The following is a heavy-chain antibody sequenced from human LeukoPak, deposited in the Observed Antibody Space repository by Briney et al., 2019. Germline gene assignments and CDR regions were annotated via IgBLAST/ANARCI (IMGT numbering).Heavy chain of an antibody. Sequence: GGSLRLSCAASGFTFSSYEMNWVRQAPGKGLECVSYISSSGSTIYYADSVKGRFTISRDNSKNTLYLQMNSLRAEDTAVYYCAGGSGFRTFFGYWGQGTLVTVSS. CDR2: ISSSGSTI. J-gene: IGHJ4*02. CDR1: GFTFSSYE. V-gene: IGHV3-48*03. D-gene: IGHD3-10*01. CDR3: AGGSGFRTFFGY.